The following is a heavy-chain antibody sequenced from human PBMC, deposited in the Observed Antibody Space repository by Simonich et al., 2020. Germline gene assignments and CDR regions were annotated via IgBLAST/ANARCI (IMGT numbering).Heavy chain of an antibody. CDR2: IWYDGSNK. J-gene: IGHJ4*02. CDR1: GFTFSSYG. D-gene: IGHD6-13*01. CDR3: ARERAAAGEAFDY. Sequence: QVQLVESGGGVVQPGRSLRLSCAASGFTFSSYGMHWVRQAPGKGLECVAVIWYDGSNKYSADSVKGRFTISRDNSKNTLYLQMNSLRAEDTAVYYCARERAAAGEAFDYWGQGTLVTVSS. V-gene: IGHV3-33*01.